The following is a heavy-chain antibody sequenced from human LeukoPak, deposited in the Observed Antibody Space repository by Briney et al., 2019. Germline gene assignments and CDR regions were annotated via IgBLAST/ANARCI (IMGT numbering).Heavy chain of an antibody. CDR1: GFTFSSYA. Sequence: PGGSLRLSCGASGFTFSSYAMSWVRQAPGKGLEWVSGISGSGGSTYYADSVKGRFTISRDNSKNTLYPQMNSLRAEDTAVYFCAKAPRVASSPDDWGQGTLVTVSS. CDR3: AKAPRVASSPDD. V-gene: IGHV3-23*01. CDR2: ISGSGGST. D-gene: IGHD2-2*01. J-gene: IGHJ4*02.